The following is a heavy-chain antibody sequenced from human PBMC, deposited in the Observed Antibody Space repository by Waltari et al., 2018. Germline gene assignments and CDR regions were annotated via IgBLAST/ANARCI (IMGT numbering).Heavy chain of an antibody. Sequence: QVQLVQSGGGVVQSEKSLRLSCAASGFTFSTYSLHWVRQAPGKGLERVAVISIDGSITNYSDSVKGRFSISKDDSKNALELQMNSLRPEDTAVYYCARAGGGSWLHEDAFDVWGQGTMVTVSS. CDR2: ISIDGSIT. CDR1: GFTFSTYS. J-gene: IGHJ3*01. V-gene: IGHV3-30-3*01. CDR3: ARAGGGSWLHEDAFDV. D-gene: IGHD2-15*01.